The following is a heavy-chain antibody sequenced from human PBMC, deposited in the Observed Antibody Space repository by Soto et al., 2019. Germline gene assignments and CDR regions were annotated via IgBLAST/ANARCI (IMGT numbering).Heavy chain of an antibody. Sequence: GESLKISCAASGFTVSSSYMSWVRQAPGKGLEWVSVIYSGGSTYYADSVKGRFTISRDNSKNTLYLQMTSLRAEDTAVYFCARTDNWFDPWGQGTLVTVSS. CDR3: ARTDNWFDP. V-gene: IGHV3-66*01. J-gene: IGHJ5*02. CDR2: IYSGGST. CDR1: GFTVSSSY.